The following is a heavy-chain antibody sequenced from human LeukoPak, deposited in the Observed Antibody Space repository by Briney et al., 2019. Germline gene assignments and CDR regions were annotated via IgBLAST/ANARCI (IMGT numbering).Heavy chain of an antibody. Sequence: GRSLRLSCAASGFTFSGYGMHWVRQAPGKGLEWVAVISYDGSNKYYADSVKGRFTISRDNSKNTLYLQMNSLRAEDTAVYYCAKGASGSYYYFDYWGQGTLVTVSS. CDR1: GFTFSGYG. CDR2: ISYDGSNK. CDR3: AKGASGSYYYFDY. D-gene: IGHD1-26*01. V-gene: IGHV3-30*18. J-gene: IGHJ4*02.